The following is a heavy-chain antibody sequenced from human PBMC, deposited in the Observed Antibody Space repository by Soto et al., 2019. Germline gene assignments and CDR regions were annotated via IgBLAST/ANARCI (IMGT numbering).Heavy chain of an antibody. CDR3: ARERGTYRYAFDI. Sequence: EVQLVESGGGLVQPGGSLRLSCAASGFTFSSHWMSWVRQAPGKGLEWVANIKQDGSGKYYVDSVKGRFTISRDNTNNSLFLQMNSLRVEDTAVFYCARERGTYRYAFDIWGQGTMVTVSS. CDR2: IKQDGSGK. CDR1: GFTFSSHW. D-gene: IGHD3-16*02. J-gene: IGHJ3*02. V-gene: IGHV3-7*01.